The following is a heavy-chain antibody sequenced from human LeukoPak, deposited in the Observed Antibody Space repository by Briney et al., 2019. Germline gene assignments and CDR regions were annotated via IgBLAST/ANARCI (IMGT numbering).Heavy chain of an antibody. CDR1: GFTFSSYE. V-gene: IGHV3-48*03. D-gene: IGHD3-22*01. CDR3: ARGRMDYYDSSGYY. J-gene: IGHJ4*02. Sequence: GGSLRLSCAASGFTFSSYEMNWVRQAPGKGLEWVSYISSSGSTIYHADSVKGRFTISRDNAKNSLYLQMNSLRAEDTAVYYCARGRMDYYDSSGYYWGQGTLVTVSS. CDR2: ISSSGSTI.